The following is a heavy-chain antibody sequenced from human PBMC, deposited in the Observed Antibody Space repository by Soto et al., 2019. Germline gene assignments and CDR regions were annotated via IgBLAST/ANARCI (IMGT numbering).Heavy chain of an antibody. CDR2: ISPYTGNT. Sequence: QVQLVQSGDEVKKPGASVKVSCKASGYIFVNYGIAWVRQAPGQGLEWVGGISPYTGNTHSATKVQGRLTMTTDTSTSTAYMDLGSLTSYDTAVYYCVMVDNYVTPTPQDVWGQGTTVTVSS. CDR1: GYIFVNYG. CDR3: VMVDNYVTPTPQDV. D-gene: IGHD3-16*01. J-gene: IGHJ6*02. V-gene: IGHV1-18*01.